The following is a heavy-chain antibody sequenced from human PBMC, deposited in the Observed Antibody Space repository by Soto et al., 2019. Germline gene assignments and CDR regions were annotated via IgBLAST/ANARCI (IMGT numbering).Heavy chain of an antibody. CDR3: ARKILGSTSRPNYWYFDL. V-gene: IGHV3-23*01. J-gene: IGHJ2*01. D-gene: IGHD2-2*01. CDR1: GFTFINYA. Sequence: EVQLLESGGALVQPGGSLRLSCAGSGFTFINYAMNWVRQAPGKGLEWVSSISRGGDAAFFPDSVRGRFTISRDNSKNTVTLLMNSLGVDDTAVYYCARKILGSTSRPNYWYFDLWGRGTLVTVSS. CDR2: ISRGGDAA.